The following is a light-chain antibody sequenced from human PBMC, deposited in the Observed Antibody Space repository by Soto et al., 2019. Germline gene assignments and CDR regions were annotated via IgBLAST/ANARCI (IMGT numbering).Light chain of an antibody. CDR2: CIS. J-gene: IGKJ4*01. Sequence: DIQMTQSPSSVSASVGDRVTITCRASQGVSGWLAWYQQKPGKAPKLLIYCISSLQSGVPARFSGSGSGTDFALTISSLQPDDFATYYCQQANGFPVAFGGGTRVEIK. V-gene: IGKV1-12*01. CDR3: QQANGFPVA. CDR1: QGVSGW.